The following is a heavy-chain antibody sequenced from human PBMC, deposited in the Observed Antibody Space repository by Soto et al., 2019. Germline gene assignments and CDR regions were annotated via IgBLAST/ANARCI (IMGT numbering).Heavy chain of an antibody. CDR3: QKIRPRGTSGYFFDL. J-gene: IGHJ4*02. D-gene: IGHD2-2*03. Sequence: ASVKVSCKASGYTFTSYYMHWVRHAPGQGLEWMGIINPSGGSTSYAQKFQGRVTMTRDTSTSPVYMELSSPRAEDTALYYRQKIRPRGTSGYFFDLWGKGTPVTV. CDR2: INPSGGST. CDR1: GYTFTSYY. V-gene: IGHV1-46*01.